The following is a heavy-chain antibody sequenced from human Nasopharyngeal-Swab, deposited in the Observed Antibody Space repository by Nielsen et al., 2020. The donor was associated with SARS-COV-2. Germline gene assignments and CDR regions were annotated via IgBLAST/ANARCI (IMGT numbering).Heavy chain of an antibody. J-gene: IGHJ4*02. Sequence: KVSCKGSGYNFTSYWIGWVRQMPGKGLEWMGIIYPADSDTRYSPSFQGQVTSSVDKSINTAYLQWSSLKASDTAMYYCATMTTVVTAFDYWGQGTLVTVSS. CDR2: IYPADSDT. D-gene: IGHD4-23*01. CDR3: ATMTTVVTAFDY. V-gene: IGHV5-51*01. CDR1: GYNFTSYW.